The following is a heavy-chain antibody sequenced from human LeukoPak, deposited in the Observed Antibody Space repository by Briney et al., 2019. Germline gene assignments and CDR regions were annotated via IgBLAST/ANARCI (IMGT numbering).Heavy chain of an antibody. CDR2: IIPIFGTA. Sequence: GASVKVSCKASGGTFSSYAISWVRQAPGQGLEWMGGIIPIFGTANYAQKFQGRVTITADESTNTAYMELSSLRSEDTAVYYCASSGKTDRCSGGSCYPKPFYYYYYYMDVWGKGTTVTVSS. D-gene: IGHD2-15*01. CDR3: ASSGKTDRCSGGSCYPKPFYYYYYYMDV. V-gene: IGHV1-69*13. J-gene: IGHJ6*03. CDR1: GGTFSSYA.